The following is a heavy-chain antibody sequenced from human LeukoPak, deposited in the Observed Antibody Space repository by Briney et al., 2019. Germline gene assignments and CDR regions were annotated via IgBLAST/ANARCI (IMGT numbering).Heavy chain of an antibody. Sequence: PSETLSLTCTVSGGSISNFYWTWLRQPPGKGLEWIGYIYYTGSTNYNPSLKSRVTISVDTSKNQFSLKLRSVTAADTAVYYCARYRGTMVRGVTNWFDPWGQGTLVTVSS. V-gene: IGHV4-59*01. CDR3: ARYRGTMVRGVTNWFDP. CDR1: GGSISNFY. D-gene: IGHD3-10*01. CDR2: IYYTGST. J-gene: IGHJ5*02.